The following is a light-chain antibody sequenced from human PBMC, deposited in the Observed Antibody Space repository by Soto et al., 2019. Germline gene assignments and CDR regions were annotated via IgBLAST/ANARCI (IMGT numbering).Light chain of an antibody. Sequence: DIVMTQSPDSLAVSLGERATIDCRSSQILLYSSNNRNYFAWYQQKPGQPPKLLFYWASTRASGVPDRFSGSGSGTDFTLTISSLQAEDVAAYYCQQYYSPPFTFGGGTKVEIK. CDR3: QQYYSPPFT. J-gene: IGKJ4*01. CDR1: QILLYSSNNRNY. CDR2: WAS. V-gene: IGKV4-1*01.